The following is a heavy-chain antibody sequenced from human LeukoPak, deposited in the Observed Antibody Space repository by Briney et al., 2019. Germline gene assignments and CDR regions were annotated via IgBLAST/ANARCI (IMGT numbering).Heavy chain of an antibody. J-gene: IGHJ6*03. V-gene: IGHV4-39*07. CDR2: IYYSGST. CDR3: ARDQRHYDILTGYYYYYMDV. D-gene: IGHD3-9*01. CDR1: GGSISSSSYY. Sequence: PSETLSLTCTVSGGSISSSSYYWGWIRQPPGRGLEWIGSIYYSGSTYYNPSLKSQVTISVDTSKNQFSLKLSSVTAADTAVYYCARDQRHYDILTGYYYYYMDVWGKGTTVTVSS.